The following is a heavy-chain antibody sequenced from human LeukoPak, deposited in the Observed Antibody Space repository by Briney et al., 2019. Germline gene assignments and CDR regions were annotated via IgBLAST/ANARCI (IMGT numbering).Heavy chain of an antibody. Sequence: ASVKVSCKASGYTFTSYYMHWVRQAPGQGLEWMGIINPSGGSTSYAQKFQGRVTMTRDTSTSTVYMELSSLRSEDTAVYYCAREYGDYEGVSSALDIWGQGTMVTVSS. CDR2: INPSGGST. D-gene: IGHD4-17*01. J-gene: IGHJ3*02. CDR3: AREYGDYEGVSSALDI. V-gene: IGHV1-46*01. CDR1: GYTFTSYY.